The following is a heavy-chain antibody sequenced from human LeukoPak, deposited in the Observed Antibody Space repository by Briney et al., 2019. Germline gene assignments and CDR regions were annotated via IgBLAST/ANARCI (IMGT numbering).Heavy chain of an antibody. J-gene: IGHJ4*02. Sequence: GGSLRLSCAAAGFTFSSYWMSWVRQAPGKGLEWVANIKEDGSEKDYVDSVKGRFTISRDNAKNSLFLQMNSLRAEDSAVYYCARSDGWCPDYWGQGTLVTVSS. CDR2: IKEDGSEK. V-gene: IGHV3-7*01. CDR3: ARSDGWCPDY. CDR1: GFTFSSYW. D-gene: IGHD6-19*01.